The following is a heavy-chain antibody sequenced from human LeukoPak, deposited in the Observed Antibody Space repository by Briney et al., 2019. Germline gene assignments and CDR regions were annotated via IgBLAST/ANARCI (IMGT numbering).Heavy chain of an antibody. CDR3: ARAGAAWDLVVPAAMHPEFDY. J-gene: IGHJ4*02. D-gene: IGHD2-2*01. V-gene: IGHV4-39*01. Sequence: SSETLSLTCTVSGGSISSSSYYWGWIRQPPGKGLEWIGSIYYSGSTYYNPSLKSRVTISVDTSKSQFSLKLSSVTAADTAVYYCARAGAAWDLVVPAAMHPEFDYWGQGTLVTVSS. CDR2: IYYSGST. CDR1: GGSISSSSYY.